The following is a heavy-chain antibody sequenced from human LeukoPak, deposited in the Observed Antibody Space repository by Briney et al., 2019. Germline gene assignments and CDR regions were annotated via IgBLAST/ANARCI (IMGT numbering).Heavy chain of an antibody. CDR1: GFTFSNYW. CDR2: IKTDGTYA. J-gene: IGHJ3*02. CDR3: VRWQDI. Sequence: GGSLRLSCAASGFTFSNYWMHWGRQAPGKGLVWVSRIKTDGTYASYAESVKGRFTVSRDNAKNTLYLQMNSLRAEDTAVYYCVRWQDIWGQGTMLTVSS. V-gene: IGHV3-74*01.